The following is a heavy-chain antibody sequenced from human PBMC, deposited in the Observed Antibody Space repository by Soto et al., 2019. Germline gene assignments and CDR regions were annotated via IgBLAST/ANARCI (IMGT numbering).Heavy chain of an antibody. J-gene: IGHJ4*02. Sequence: EVQLLESGGGLVQPGGSLRLSCAASGFTFRSYAMTWVRQAPGKGLEWVSANSGSGNTSYYADSVKGRFTISRDSSKKMLYLQMNSLRPEDTAVYYCAKDRGRTWYEDYWGQGTLVTVSS. CDR2: NSGSGNTS. CDR3: AKDRGRTWYEDY. D-gene: IGHD6-13*01. V-gene: IGHV3-23*01. CDR1: GFTFRSYA.